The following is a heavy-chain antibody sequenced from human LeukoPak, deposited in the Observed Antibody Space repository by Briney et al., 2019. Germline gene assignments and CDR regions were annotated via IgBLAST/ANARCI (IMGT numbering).Heavy chain of an antibody. CDR2: INTNTGNP. CDR3: ARARSGWTSDAFDI. Sequence: GASVKVSCKASGYTFTSYAMNWVRQAPGQGLEWMGWINTNTGNPTYAQGFTGRFVFSLDTSVSTAYLQISSLKAEDTAVYYWARARSGWTSDAFDIWGQGTMVTVSS. CDR1: GYTFTSYA. V-gene: IGHV7-4-1*02. J-gene: IGHJ3*02. D-gene: IGHD6-19*01.